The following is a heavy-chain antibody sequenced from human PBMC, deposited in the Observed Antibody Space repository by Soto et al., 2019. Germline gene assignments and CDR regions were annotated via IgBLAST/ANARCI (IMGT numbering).Heavy chain of an antibody. CDR3: ARRGYLKGQQLHNWFDP. J-gene: IGHJ5*02. V-gene: IGHV5-51*01. Sequence: GESLKISCKGSGYSFTSYWIGWVRQMPGKGLEWMGIIYPGDSDTRYSPSFQGQVTISADKSISTAYLQWSSLKASDTAMYYCARRGYLKGQQLHNWFDPWGQGTLVTVSS. CDR2: IYPGDSDT. CDR1: GYSFTSYW. D-gene: IGHD6-13*01.